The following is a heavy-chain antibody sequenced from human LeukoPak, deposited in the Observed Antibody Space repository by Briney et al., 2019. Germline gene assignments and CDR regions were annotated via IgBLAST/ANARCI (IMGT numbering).Heavy chain of an antibody. CDR1: GGSFSGYY. D-gene: IGHD6-13*01. CDR2: INHSGST. J-gene: IGHJ4*02. V-gene: IGHV4-34*01. Sequence: SETLSLTCAVYGGSFSGYYRSWIRQPPGKGLEWIGEINHSGSTNYNPSLKSRVTISVDTSKNQFSLKLSSVTAADTAVYYCARGQGRIAAAGTANGYWGQGTLVTVSS. CDR3: ARGQGRIAAAGTANGY.